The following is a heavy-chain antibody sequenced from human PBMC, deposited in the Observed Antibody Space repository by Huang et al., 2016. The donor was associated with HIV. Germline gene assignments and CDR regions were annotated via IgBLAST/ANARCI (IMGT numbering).Heavy chain of an antibody. D-gene: IGHD3-10*01. V-gene: IGHV4-34*02. J-gene: IGHJ5*02. CDR3: ARDATKNPRGWFDP. Sequence: QVHLQQWGAGLLKSAETLSLTCAVYGGSLSGYYWSWLRQAPGKGLEWIGEINHLGGSNENPAVESGGSILMGGSKKQFSLKLRSISDADTAVYFCARDATKNPRGWFDPWGQGTLVTVSS. CDR2: INHLGGS. CDR1: GGSLSGYY.